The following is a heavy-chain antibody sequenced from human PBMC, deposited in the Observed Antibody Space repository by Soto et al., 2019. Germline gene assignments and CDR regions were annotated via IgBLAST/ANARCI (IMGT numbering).Heavy chain of an antibody. CDR3: TKDTFGDWDS. V-gene: IGHV3-74*01. CDR2: INPESTTL. CDR1: EITLNIYW. J-gene: IGHJ4*02. D-gene: IGHD2-21*02. Sequence: EAQLVESGGGLVQPGGSLTLSCTASEITLNIYWMHWIRQAPGKGLVWVSRINPESTTLTYADSVTGRFTISRDSDKNTLYLQMNGLSAEDTAIYDCTKDTFGDWDSWGQGTLVTVSS.